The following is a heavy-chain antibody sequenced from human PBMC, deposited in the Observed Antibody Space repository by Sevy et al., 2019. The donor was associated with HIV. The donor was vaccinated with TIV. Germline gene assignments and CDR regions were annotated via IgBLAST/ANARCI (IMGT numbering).Heavy chain of an antibody. CDR3: ARDEGRCSGGSCYSGVQLWFFSSPVDY. D-gene: IGHD2-15*01. V-gene: IGHV3-30-3*01. Sequence: GGSLRLSCAASGFTSSSYAMHWARQAPGKGLEWVAVISYDGSNKYYADSVKGRFTISRDNSKNTLYLQMNSLRAEDTAVYYCARDEGRCSGGSCYSGVQLWFFSSPVDYWGQGTLVTVSS. J-gene: IGHJ4*02. CDR2: ISYDGSNK. CDR1: GFTSSSYA.